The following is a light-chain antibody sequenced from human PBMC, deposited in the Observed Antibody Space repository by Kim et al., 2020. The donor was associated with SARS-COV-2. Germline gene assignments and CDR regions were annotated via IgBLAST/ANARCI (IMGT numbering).Light chain of an antibody. CDR2: ASS. Sequence: ASLGDTVTITCRASQGIHNFLAWFQQTPGKAPKPLIYASSTLHSGVPSKFSGFQSGTDFTLTISGLQPEDFATYYCQQYYSYPITFGQGTRLEIK. CDR1: QGIHNF. J-gene: IGKJ5*01. CDR3: QQYYSYPIT. V-gene: IGKV1-16*02.